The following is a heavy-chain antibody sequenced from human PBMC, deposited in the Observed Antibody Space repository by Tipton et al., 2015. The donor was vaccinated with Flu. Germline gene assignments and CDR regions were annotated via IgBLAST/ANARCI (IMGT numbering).Heavy chain of an antibody. CDR3: AGAGDATGTWAVDY. J-gene: IGHJ4*02. CDR1: GGSISSSNW. D-gene: IGHD1-1*01. V-gene: IGHV4-4*01. CDR2: IYHSGST. Sequence: TLSLTCAVSGGSISSSNWWWRVRQPPGGGLEGRGEIYHSGSTNYNPPLRRRVTTVVEKTKNQFSLKLGSVTAAGTAVYFCAGAGDATGTWAVDYWGPGTLVTFSP.